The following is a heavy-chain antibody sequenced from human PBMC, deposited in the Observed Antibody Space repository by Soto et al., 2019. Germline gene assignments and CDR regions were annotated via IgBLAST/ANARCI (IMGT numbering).Heavy chain of an antibody. Sequence: GGSLRLSCAASGFTFSSYAMSWVRQAPGKGLEWVSGISGDGAAKYYTDSVKGRFTISRDNAKNTLYLQMNSLRAEDTAVYYCARDYGDYEMGYYYYYMDVWGKGTTVTVSS. V-gene: IGHV3-23*01. CDR3: ARDYGDYEMGYYYYYMDV. D-gene: IGHD4-17*01. CDR1: GFTFSSYA. J-gene: IGHJ6*03. CDR2: ISGDGAAK.